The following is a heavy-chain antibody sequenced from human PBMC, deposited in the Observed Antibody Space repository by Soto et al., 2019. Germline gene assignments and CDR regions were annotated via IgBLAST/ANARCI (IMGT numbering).Heavy chain of an antibody. CDR2: IIPILGIA. Sequence: QVQLVQSGAEVKKPGSSVKVSCKASGGTFSSYTISWVRQAPGQGLEWMGRIIPILGIANYAQKFQGRVTITADKSTSTAYMELSSLRSEDTAVYYCARAYCGGDCYSPTTFDYWGQGTLVTVSS. J-gene: IGHJ4*02. CDR1: GGTFSSYT. V-gene: IGHV1-69*02. CDR3: ARAYCGGDCYSPTTFDY. D-gene: IGHD2-21*02.